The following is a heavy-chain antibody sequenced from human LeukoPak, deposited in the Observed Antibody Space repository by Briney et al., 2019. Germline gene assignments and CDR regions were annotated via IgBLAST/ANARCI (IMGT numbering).Heavy chain of an antibody. CDR2: INPNSGGT. CDR3: AARTSSWPTYYYYYMDV. J-gene: IGHJ6*03. Sequence: ASVKVSCKASGYTFTGYYMHWVRQAPGQGLEWMGWINPNSGGTNYAQKFQGRVTITTDESTSTAYMELSSLRSEDTAVYYCAARTSSWPTYYYYYMDVWGKGTTVTVSS. CDR1: GYTFTGYY. V-gene: IGHV1-2*02. D-gene: IGHD6-13*01.